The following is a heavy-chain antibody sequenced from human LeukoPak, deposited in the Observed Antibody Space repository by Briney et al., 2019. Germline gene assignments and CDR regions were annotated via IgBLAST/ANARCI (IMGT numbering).Heavy chain of an antibody. CDR2: ISNDGNSK. CDR3: ARDRSGFYSIDQ. V-gene: IGHV3-30-3*01. CDR1: GFTLSENN. J-gene: IGHJ4*02. Sequence: GGSLRLSCAASGFTLSENNVHWVRQAPGKGLERVALISNDGNSKDYADSVKGRFTLSGDNSKTTVYLQMNSLRAEDTAVYYCARDRSGFYSIDQWGQGTLVTVSP. D-gene: IGHD5-12*01.